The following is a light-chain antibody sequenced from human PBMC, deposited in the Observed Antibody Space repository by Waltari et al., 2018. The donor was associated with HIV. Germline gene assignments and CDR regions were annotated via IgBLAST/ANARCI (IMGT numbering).Light chain of an antibody. Sequence: QSVLTQPPSASGTPGQRVTSSCSGSSSNIGSNYVYWYQQLPGTAPKLLLYRNNQRPSCVPDRFSGSKSGPSASLANSGLRSEDEADYDCAAWDDSLSGWVFGGGTKLTVL. CDR2: RNN. J-gene: IGLJ3*02. CDR3: AAWDDSLSGWV. CDR1: SSNIGSNY. V-gene: IGLV1-47*01.